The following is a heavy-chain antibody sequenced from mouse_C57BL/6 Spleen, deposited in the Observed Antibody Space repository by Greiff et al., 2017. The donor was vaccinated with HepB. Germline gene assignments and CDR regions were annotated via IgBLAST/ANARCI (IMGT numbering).Heavy chain of an antibody. D-gene: IGHD1-1*01. Sequence: EVKVVESGGDLVKPGGSLKLSCAASGFTFSSYGMSWVRQTPDKRLEWVATISSGGSYTYYPDSVKGRFTISRDNAKNTLYLQMSSLKSEDTAMYYCARQGITTVVDWFAYWGQGTLVTVSA. CDR2: ISSGGSYT. V-gene: IGHV5-6*01. CDR3: ARQGITTVVDWFAY. CDR1: GFTFSSYG. J-gene: IGHJ3*01.